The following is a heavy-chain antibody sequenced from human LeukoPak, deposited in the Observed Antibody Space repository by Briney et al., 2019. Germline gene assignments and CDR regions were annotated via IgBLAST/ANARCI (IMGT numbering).Heavy chain of an antibody. Sequence: SETLSLTCAVYGGSLSGYYWSWIRQPPGKGLEWIGEINHSGSTNYNPSLKSRVTISVDTSKNQFSLKLSSVTAADTAVYYCARVMVRGVIRSWGQGTLVTVSS. CDR1: GGSLSGYY. CDR3: ARVMVRGVIRS. V-gene: IGHV4-34*01. D-gene: IGHD3-10*01. CDR2: INHSGST. J-gene: IGHJ4*02.